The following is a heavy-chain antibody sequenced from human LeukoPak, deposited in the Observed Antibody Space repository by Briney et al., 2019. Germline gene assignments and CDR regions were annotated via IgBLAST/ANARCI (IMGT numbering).Heavy chain of an antibody. Sequence: PGGSLRLSCAASGFTFSSYAMSWVRQAPGKGLEWVSAISDSGGSTYYGDSVKGRFTISRDSSKNTLYLQMSSLRAEDTAVYYCATAARDGSGYYTRDYYYYMDVWGKGTTVTVSS. CDR3: ATAARDGSGYYTRDYYYYMDV. D-gene: IGHD3-3*01. J-gene: IGHJ6*03. CDR1: GFTFSSYA. V-gene: IGHV3-23*01. CDR2: ISDSGGST.